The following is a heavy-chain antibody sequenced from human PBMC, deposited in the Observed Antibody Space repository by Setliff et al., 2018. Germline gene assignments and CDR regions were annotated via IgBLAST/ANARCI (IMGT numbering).Heavy chain of an antibody. CDR1: GYSFTNYW. V-gene: IGHV5-51*01. CDR3: ARQAIFGSDAFDI. Sequence: GESLTISCKGSGYSFTNYWIGWVRQMPGKGLEWMGIIYPGDSDTRYSPSFQGKVTISADKSISTAYLQWSSLKASDTAMYYCARQAIFGSDAFDIWGQGTMVTVSS. CDR2: IYPGDSDT. J-gene: IGHJ3*02. D-gene: IGHD3-3*01.